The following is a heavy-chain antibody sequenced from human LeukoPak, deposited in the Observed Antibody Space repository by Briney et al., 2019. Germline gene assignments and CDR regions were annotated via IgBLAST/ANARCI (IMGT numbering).Heavy chain of an antibody. CDR2: IKSKTDGGTT. D-gene: IGHD5-18*01. CDR1: GFTFSNAW. Sequence: PGGSLRLSCAASGFTFSNAWMSWVRQAPGKGLEWVGRIKSKTDGGTTDYAAPVKGRFTISRDDSKNTLYLQMNSLKTEDTAVYYCTTEGVDTAMVTFDCWGQGTLVTVSS. CDR3: TTEGVDTAMVTFDC. J-gene: IGHJ4*02. V-gene: IGHV3-15*01.